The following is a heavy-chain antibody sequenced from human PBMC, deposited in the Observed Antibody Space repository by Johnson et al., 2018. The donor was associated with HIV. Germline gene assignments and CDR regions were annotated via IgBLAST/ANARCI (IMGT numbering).Heavy chain of an antibody. Sequence: MLLVESGGSVIRPGGSLRLSCVGTGFTFDDYGMSWVRQAPGKGLEWVSGISWNSGSIGYADSVKGRFTISRDNAKNSLYLQMNSLRAEDTALYYCAKDRYYDSSGPDAFDIWGQGTMVTVSS. CDR3: AKDRYYDSSGPDAFDI. D-gene: IGHD3-22*01. J-gene: IGHJ3*02. V-gene: IGHV3-20*04. CDR2: ISWNSGSI. CDR1: GFTFDDYG.